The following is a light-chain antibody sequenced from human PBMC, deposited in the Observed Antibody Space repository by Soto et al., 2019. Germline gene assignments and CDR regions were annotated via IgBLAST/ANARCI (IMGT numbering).Light chain of an antibody. CDR3: QQYDERPPNLS. CDR2: AAS. J-gene: IGKJ4*01. V-gene: IGKV3-15*01. Sequence: EIVMTQSPATLSVSPGERATLSCRASQSVNTNLAWYQQKPGQAPRLLIYAASVRATGIPARFGGSGSGTEFTLTISSLQSEDFAVYYCQQYDERPPNLSFGGGTKVEIK. CDR1: QSVNTN.